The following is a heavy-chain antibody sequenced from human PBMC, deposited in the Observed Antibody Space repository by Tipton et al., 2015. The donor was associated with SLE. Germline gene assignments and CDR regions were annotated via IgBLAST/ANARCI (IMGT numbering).Heavy chain of an antibody. D-gene: IGHD6-6*01. CDR1: GGSISSYY. V-gene: IGHV4-59*01. CDR3: ARDRGGSSPV. Sequence: LRLSCTVSGGSISSYYWSWIRQPPGKGLEWIGYIYYSGSTNYNSSLKSRVTISEDTSKNQFSLKLSSVTAADTAVYYCARDRGGSSPVWGQGTLVTVSS. CDR2: IYYSGST. J-gene: IGHJ4*02.